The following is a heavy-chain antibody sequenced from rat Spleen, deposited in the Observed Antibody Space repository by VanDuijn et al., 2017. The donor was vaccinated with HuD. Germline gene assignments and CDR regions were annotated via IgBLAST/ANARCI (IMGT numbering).Heavy chain of an antibody. D-gene: IGHD1-7*01. CDR2: ISTGGGNT. CDR3: AVAGYGY. V-gene: IGHV5-25*01. CDR1: GFTFSNYY. Sequence: EVQLVESGGGLVQPGRSMKLSCAASGFTFSNYYMAWVRQAPTKGLEWVASISTGGGNTYYPDSVKGRFTISRDNAENIAFLRMNSLKSEDTGTYYCAVAGYGYWGQGVMVTVSS. J-gene: IGHJ2*01.